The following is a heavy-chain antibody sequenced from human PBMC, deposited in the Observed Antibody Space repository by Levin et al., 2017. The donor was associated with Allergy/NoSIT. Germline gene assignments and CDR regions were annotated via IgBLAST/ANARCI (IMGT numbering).Heavy chain of an antibody. CDR3: ARDKGLGSSWHRYYGMDV. Sequence: GGSLRLSCAASGFTFSSYSMNWVRQAPGKGLEWVSSISSSSSYIYYADSVKGRFTISRDNAKNSLYLQMNSLRAEDTAVYYCARDKGLGSSWHRYYGMDVWGQGTTVTVSS. D-gene: IGHD6-13*01. J-gene: IGHJ6*02. V-gene: IGHV3-21*01. CDR1: GFTFSSYS. CDR2: ISSSSSYI.